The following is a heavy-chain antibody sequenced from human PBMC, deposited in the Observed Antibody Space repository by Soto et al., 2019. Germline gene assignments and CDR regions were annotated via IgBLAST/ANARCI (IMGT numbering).Heavy chain of an antibody. V-gene: IGHV4-31*03. J-gene: IGHJ6*02. D-gene: IGHD3-10*01. CDR1: GGSISSGGYY. CDR3: ARERGFGEFFGMDV. Sequence: PSETLSLTCTVSGGSISSGGYYWSWIRQHPGKGLEWIGYIYYSGSTYYNPSLKSRVTISVDTSKNQFSLKLSSVTAADTAVYYCARERGFGEFFGMDVWGQGTTVTVS. CDR2: IYYSGST.